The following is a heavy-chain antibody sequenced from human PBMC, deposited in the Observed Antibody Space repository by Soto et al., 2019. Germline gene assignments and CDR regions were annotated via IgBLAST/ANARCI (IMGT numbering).Heavy chain of an antibody. Sequence: SETLSLTCAVYGGSFSAYSWSWIRQPPAKGLEWIGEITHSGSTYYNPSLKSRVTISVDTSKNQFSLKLRSVTAADTAVYYCARSAGQHLVCNNSFDLLGQGTLVAFSS. D-gene: IGHD6-13*01. V-gene: IGHV4-34*01. J-gene: IGHJ5*02. CDR3: ARSAGQHLVCNNSFDL. CDR1: GGSFSAYS. CDR2: ITHSGST.